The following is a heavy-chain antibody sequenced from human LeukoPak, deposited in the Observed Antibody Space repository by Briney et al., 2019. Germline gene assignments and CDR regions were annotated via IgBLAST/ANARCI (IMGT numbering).Heavy chain of an antibody. D-gene: IGHD3-22*01. CDR3: VRDDSSGYYGIDY. CDR1: GLTVSSNY. V-gene: IGHV3-53*05. Sequence: GGSLRLSCAASGLTVSSNYMSWVRQAPGKGLEWVSVIYSGGSTYYADSVKGRFTISRDNSKNTLYLQMNSLRAEDTAVYYCVRDDSSGYYGIDYWGQGTLVTVSS. J-gene: IGHJ4*02. CDR2: IYSGGST.